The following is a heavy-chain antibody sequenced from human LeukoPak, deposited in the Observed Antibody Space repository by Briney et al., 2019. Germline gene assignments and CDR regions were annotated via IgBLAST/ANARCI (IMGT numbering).Heavy chain of an antibody. J-gene: IGHJ3*02. CDR2: VYYCGTT. V-gene: IGHV4-39*06. CDR3: TGAFDI. CDR1: GGSISGTPFY. Sequence: SETLSLTCPVSGGSISGTPFYWGWIRQPQGKGLEWIGSVYYCGTTYYNPSLKSRVTISVDTSKNQYTLKLDSVTAADTAVYYCTGAFDIWGQGTMVTVSS.